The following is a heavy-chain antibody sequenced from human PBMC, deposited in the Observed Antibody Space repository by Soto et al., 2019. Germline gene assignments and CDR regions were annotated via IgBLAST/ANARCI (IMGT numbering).Heavy chain of an antibody. V-gene: IGHV1-18*01. CDR3: ARDAERSYYYDSSGSQDAFDI. D-gene: IGHD3-22*01. J-gene: IGHJ3*02. CDR2: ISPYSGKT. Sequence: ASVKVSCKASGYIFVNYGIAWVRQAPGQGLEWMGWISPYSGKTNYARKFQGRLTMTTDTSTSTAYMELSSLRSEDTAVYYCARDAERSYYYDSSGSQDAFDIWGQGTMVTVSS. CDR1: GYIFVNYG.